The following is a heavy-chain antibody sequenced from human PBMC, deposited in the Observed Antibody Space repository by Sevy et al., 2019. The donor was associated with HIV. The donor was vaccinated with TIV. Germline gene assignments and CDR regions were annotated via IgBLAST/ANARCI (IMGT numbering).Heavy chain of an antibody. CDR2: ISSSSSYI. CDR3: ARVTRYCSSTSCSDY. CDR1: GFTFSSYS. D-gene: IGHD2-2*01. J-gene: IGHJ4*02. V-gene: IGHV3-21*01. Sequence: GGSLRLSCAASGFTFSSYSMNWVRQAPGKGLEWVSSISSSSSYIYYADSVKGRFTISRDNAKNSLYLQMNSLRAEDTAVYYCARVTRYCSSTSCSDYWGQGTLVTVSS.